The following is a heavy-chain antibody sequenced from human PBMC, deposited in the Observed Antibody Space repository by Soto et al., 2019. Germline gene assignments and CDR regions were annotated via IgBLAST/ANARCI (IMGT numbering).Heavy chain of an antibody. CDR1: GGSFSGYY. CDR3: ARADSRQYYYYYGMDV. V-gene: IGHV4-34*01. CDR2: INHSGST. D-gene: IGHD6-13*01. J-gene: IGHJ6*02. Sequence: SETLSLTCAVYGGSFSGYYWSWIRQPPGKGLEWIGEINHSGSTNYNPSLKSRVTISVDTSKNQFSLKLSSVTAADTAVYYCARADSRQYYYYYGMDVWGQGTTVTVSS.